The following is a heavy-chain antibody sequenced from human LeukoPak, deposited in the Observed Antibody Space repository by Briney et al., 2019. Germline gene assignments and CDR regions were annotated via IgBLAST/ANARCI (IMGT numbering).Heavy chain of an antibody. CDR2: ISGSGSST. Sequence: GGSLRLSCAASGFTFSSYAMSWVRQAPGKGLEWVSAISGSGSSTYYADSVKGRFTISRDNSKNTLYLQMNSLRAEDTAVYYCASSPFPSYHYYYYYGMDVWGQGTTVTVSS. J-gene: IGHJ6*02. CDR3: ASSPFPSYHYYYYYGMDV. V-gene: IGHV3-23*01. D-gene: IGHD3-16*02. CDR1: GFTFSSYA.